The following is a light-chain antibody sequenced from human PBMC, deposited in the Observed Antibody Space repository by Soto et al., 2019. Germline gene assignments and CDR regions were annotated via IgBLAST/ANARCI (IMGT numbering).Light chain of an antibody. CDR1: SSDVGGYNY. J-gene: IGLJ1*01. Sequence: QSALTQPASVSGSPGQSITISCTGTSSDVGGYNYVSWYQQHPGKAPKLIIYEVSNRPSGVSNRFSGSKSGNTASLTISGLQAEDEADYYCNSHTSKSTGVLGTGTKLTVL. CDR2: EVS. V-gene: IGLV2-14*01. CDR3: NSHTSKSTGV.